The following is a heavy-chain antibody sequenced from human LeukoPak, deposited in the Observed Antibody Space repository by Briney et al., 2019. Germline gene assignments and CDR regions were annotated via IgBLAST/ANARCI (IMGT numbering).Heavy chain of an antibody. J-gene: IGHJ3*02. CDR2: TYYRSKWYN. CDR1: GDSVSSNSAA. CDR3: AREFNLMGYSSSSFAHHAFDI. D-gene: IGHD6-6*01. V-gene: IGHV6-1*01. Sequence: SQTLSLTCAISGDSVSSNSAAWNWIRHSPSRGLEWLGRTYYRSKWYNDYAVSVKSRITINPDTSKNQFSLQLNSVTPEDTAVYYCAREFNLMGYSSSSFAHHAFDIWGQGTMVTVSS.